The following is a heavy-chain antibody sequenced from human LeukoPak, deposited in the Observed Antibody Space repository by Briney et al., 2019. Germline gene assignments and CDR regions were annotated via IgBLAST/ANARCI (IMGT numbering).Heavy chain of an antibody. D-gene: IGHD6-19*01. Sequence: GGSLRLSCAASGFXFRSYAISWVRQGPGKGREWVSAMSGSGTNTFYADSVKGRFTISRDNSKDTLYLRMNSLRAEDTAVYYCAKKVEGTGWYDYGMDVWGQGTTVTVSS. J-gene: IGHJ6*02. CDR1: GFXFRSYA. CDR3: AKKVEGTGWYDYGMDV. V-gene: IGHV3-23*01. CDR2: MSGSGTNT.